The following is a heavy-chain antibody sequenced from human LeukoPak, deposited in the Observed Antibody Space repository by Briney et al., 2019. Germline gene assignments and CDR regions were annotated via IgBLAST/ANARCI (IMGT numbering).Heavy chain of an antibody. D-gene: IGHD5-18*01. CDR3: ARGGAAMAYY. J-gene: IGHJ4*02. Sequence: GGSLRLSCSASGFTFSSYWMHWVRQAPGKGLVWGSRINSDGSSTSYADSVKGRFTISRDNAKNTLYLQMNSLRAEDTAVYYCARGGAAMAYYWGQGTLVTVSS. CDR2: INSDGSST. V-gene: IGHV3-74*01. CDR1: GFTFSSYW.